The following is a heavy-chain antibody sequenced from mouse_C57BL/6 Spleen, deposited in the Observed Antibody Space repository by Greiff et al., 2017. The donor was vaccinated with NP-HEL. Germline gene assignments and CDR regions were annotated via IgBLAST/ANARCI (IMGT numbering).Heavy chain of an antibody. CDR2: IDPSDSYT. V-gene: IGHV1-50*01. CDR1: GYTFTSYW. D-gene: IGHD1-1*01. J-gene: IGHJ4*01. Sequence: QVQLQQPGAELVKPGASVKLSCKASGYTFTSYWMQWVKQRPGQGLEWIGEIDPSDSYTNYNQKFKGKATLTVDTSSSTAYMQLSSLTSEDSAVYYCARDGSSHAMDYWGQGTSVTVSS. CDR3: ARDGSSHAMDY.